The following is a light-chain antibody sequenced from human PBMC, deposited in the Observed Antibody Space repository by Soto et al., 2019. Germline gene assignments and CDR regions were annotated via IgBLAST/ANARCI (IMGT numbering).Light chain of an antibody. CDR1: SSNIGNNY. CDR2: DNN. V-gene: IGLV1-51*01. Sequence: QSVLTQPPSVSAAPGQKVTISCSGSSSNIGNNYVSWYQQLPGTAPKLLIYDNNKRPSGIPDQFSGSKSGTSATLGITGLQTGDEADYYCGTWYSSLSAVVFGGGTKVTVL. J-gene: IGLJ2*01. CDR3: GTWYSSLSAVV.